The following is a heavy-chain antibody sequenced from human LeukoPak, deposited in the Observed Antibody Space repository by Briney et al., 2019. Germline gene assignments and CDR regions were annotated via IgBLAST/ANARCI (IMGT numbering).Heavy chain of an antibody. V-gene: IGHV3-30-3*01. CDR1: GFTFSTYA. CDR3: ARESGNYSYLPDS. D-gene: IGHD1-26*01. J-gene: IGHJ4*02. CDR2: ISYDGSGK. Sequence: GGSLRLSCTASGFTFSTYAMHWVRQAPGKGLEWVSGISYDGSGKYYIASVQGRFTISRDNSKNTLYLQMNSLRTEDTALYYCARESGNYSYLPDSWGQGTLVTVSS.